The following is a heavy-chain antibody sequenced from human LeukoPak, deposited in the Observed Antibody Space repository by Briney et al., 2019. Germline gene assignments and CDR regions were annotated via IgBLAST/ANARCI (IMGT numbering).Heavy chain of an antibody. V-gene: IGHV4-4*07. J-gene: IGHJ1*01. CDR3: ARVPPGYSSGPEYFQH. Sequence: SETLSLTCTVSGGSISSYYWSWTRQPAGKGLEWIGRIYTSGSTNYNPSLKSRVTISVDKSKNQFSLKLSSVTAADTAVYYCARVPPGYSSGPEYFQHWGQGTLVTVSS. CDR2: IYTSGST. D-gene: IGHD6-19*01. CDR1: GGSISSYY.